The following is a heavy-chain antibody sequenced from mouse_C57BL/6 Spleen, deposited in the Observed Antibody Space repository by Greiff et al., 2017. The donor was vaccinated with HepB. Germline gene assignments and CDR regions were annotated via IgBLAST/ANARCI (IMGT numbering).Heavy chain of an antibody. J-gene: IGHJ2*01. V-gene: IGHV5-17*01. CDR1: GFTFSDYG. CDR3: AREGITTVVADY. D-gene: IGHD1-1*01. Sequence: EVQLQESGGGLVKPGGSLKLSCAASGFTFSDYGMHWVRQAPEKGLEWVAYISSGSSTIYYADTVKGRFTISRDNAKNTLFLQMTSLRSEDTAMYYCAREGITTVVADYWGQGTTLTVSS. CDR2: ISSGSSTI.